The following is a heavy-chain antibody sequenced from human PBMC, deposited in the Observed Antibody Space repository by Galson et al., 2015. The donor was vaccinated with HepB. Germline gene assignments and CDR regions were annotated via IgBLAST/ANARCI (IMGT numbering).Heavy chain of an antibody. D-gene: IGHD2-15*01. CDR3: ARHDVSAATGCHWFDP. V-gene: IGHV5-10-1*01. Sequence: QSGAEVKKPGESLRISCKGSGYSFTSYWISWVRQMPGKGLEWMGRIDPSDSYTNYSPSFQGHVTISADKSISTAYLQWSSLKASDTAMYYCARHDVSAATGCHWFDPWGQGTLVTVSS. CDR1: GYSFTSYW. J-gene: IGHJ5*02. CDR2: IDPSDSYT.